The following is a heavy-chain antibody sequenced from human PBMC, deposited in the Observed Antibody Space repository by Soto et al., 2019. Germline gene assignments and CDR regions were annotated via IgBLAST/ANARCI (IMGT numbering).Heavy chain of an antibody. D-gene: IGHD3-3*01. Sequence: ASLKRSFKVFGYALTEVSVHWLRQAPGKGLEWMGGFDPEDGETIYAQKFQGRVTMTEDTSTDTAYMELSSLRSEDAAVYYCATLSNDFWSGPNNWFDPSGQGTLVTV. CDR1: GYALTEVS. CDR3: ATLSNDFWSGPNNWFDP. V-gene: IGHV1-24*01. CDR2: FDPEDGET. J-gene: IGHJ5*02.